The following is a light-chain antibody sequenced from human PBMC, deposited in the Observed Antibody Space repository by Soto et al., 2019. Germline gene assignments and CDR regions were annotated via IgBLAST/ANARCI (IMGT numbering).Light chain of an antibody. Sequence: QSALTQPASVSGSPGQSIAISCTGTSSDVGAYNSVSWYQQYPGKAPKLMIHDVSNRPSGVSDRFSGSKSGNTASLTISGLQAEDEADYYCRSYTSSSSYVFGSGT. V-gene: IGLV2-14*01. CDR3: RSYTSSSSYV. CDR1: SSDVGAYNS. J-gene: IGLJ1*01. CDR2: DVS.